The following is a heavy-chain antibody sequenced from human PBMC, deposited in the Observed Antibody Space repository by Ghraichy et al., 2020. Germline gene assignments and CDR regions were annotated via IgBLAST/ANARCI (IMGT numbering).Heavy chain of an antibody. D-gene: IGHD3-16*02. V-gene: IGHV3-74*01. Sequence: GGSLRLSCAASGFTFSSYWMHWVRQAPGKGLVWVSRINSDGSSTSYADSVKGRFTISRDNAKHTLYLQMNSPRAEDTAVYYCATGYRYFQHWGQGTLVTVSS. CDR2: INSDGSST. CDR3: ATGYRYFQH. CDR1: GFTFSSYW. J-gene: IGHJ1*01.